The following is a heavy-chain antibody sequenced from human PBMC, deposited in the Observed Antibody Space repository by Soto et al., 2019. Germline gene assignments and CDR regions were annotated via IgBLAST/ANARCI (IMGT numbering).Heavy chain of an antibody. CDR1: GFTFISYA. CDR2: ISFDGSTE. D-gene: IGHD5-12*01. J-gene: IGHJ4*02. CDR3: AKASDGAWPYYFDS. V-gene: IGHV3-30-3*01. Sequence: GGSLRLSCAASGFTFISYAMHWVRQAPGKGLEWVAVISFDGSTEYYADSVKGRFTISRDNSKNTLYLQMNSLRAEDTAVYYCAKASDGAWPYYFDSWGQGTLVTVSS.